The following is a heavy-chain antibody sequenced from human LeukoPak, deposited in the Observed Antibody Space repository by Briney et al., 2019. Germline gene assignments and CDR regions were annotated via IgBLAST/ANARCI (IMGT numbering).Heavy chain of an antibody. CDR2: IFHSGKT. V-gene: IGHV4-38-2*01. J-gene: IGHJ5*01. D-gene: IGHD2-21*01. CDR1: GYSLSSGYY. CDR3: ARGDIPDC. Sequence: SETLSLTCGVSGYSLSSGYYWGWIRESPGKGLEWIWSIFHSGKTYYNLSLKSRFTISVDTYKNQFSLKLSFVTAADTAVYYCARGDIPDCSGQGTLVTVPS.